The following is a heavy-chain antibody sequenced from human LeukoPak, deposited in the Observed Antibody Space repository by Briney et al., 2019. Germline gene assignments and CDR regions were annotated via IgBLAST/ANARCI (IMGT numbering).Heavy chain of an antibody. J-gene: IGHJ4*02. V-gene: IGHV4-39*07. CDR3: ARAGYDSSGYYAIYYFDY. CDR1: GGSISSSSYY. Sequence: SETLSLTCTVSGGSISSSSYYWGWIRQPPGKGLEWIGSIYYSGSTYYNPSLKSRVTISVDTSKNQFSLKLSSVTAADTAVYYCARAGYDSSGYYAIYYFDYWGQGTLVTVSS. CDR2: IYYSGST. D-gene: IGHD3-22*01.